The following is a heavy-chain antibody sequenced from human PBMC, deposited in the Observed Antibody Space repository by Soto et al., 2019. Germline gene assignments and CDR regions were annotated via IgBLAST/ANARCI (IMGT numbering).Heavy chain of an antibody. D-gene: IGHD3-3*01. CDR3: ARDRSASYDFWSGDDY. Sequence: EVQLVESGGALVQPGGSLTLSCAASGFTFSSYWMSWVRQAAGKGLEWVANIKQDGSEKYYVDSVKGRFTISRDNAKNSLYLQMNRLRAEDTAVYYCARDRSASYDFWSGDDYWGQGTLVTVSS. CDR2: IKQDGSEK. V-gene: IGHV3-7*03. J-gene: IGHJ4*02. CDR1: GFTFSSYW.